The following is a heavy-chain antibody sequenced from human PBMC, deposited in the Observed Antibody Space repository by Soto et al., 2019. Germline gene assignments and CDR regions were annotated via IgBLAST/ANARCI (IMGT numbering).Heavy chain of an antibody. CDR3: VRGPYSYGPFEY. V-gene: IGHV4-59*01. CDR2: IQYSGIS. Sequence: QVQLQESGPGLMKPSETLSLTCTVSGGSISTYFWSWIRQPPGKGLEWVGFIQYSGISNYNPSLKSRXXIXVXXSKNQLSLRLNSVTAADTAVYYCVRGPYSYGPFEYWGQGTLVSVSS. J-gene: IGHJ4*02. CDR1: GGSISTYF. D-gene: IGHD5-18*01.